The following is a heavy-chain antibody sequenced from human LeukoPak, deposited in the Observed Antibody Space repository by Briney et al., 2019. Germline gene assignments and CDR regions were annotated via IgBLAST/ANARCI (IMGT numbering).Heavy chain of an antibody. Sequence: GGSLRLSCAASGFTFSSYAMHWVRQAPGKGLEWVAVISYDGSNKYYADSVKGRFTISRDNSKNTLYLQMNSLRAEDTAVYYCAKSLAPTYTISWYGFDYWGRGTLVTVSS. J-gene: IGHJ4*02. CDR2: ISYDGSNK. CDR1: GFTFSSYA. V-gene: IGHV3-30-3*02. CDR3: AKSLAPTYTISWYGFDY. D-gene: IGHD6-13*01.